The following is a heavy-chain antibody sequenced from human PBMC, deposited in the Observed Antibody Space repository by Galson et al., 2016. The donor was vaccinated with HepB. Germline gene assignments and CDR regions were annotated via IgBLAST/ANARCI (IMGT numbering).Heavy chain of an antibody. CDR2: INAGNGNT. V-gene: IGHV1-3*01. CDR3: ARAPIRITFGGVIVRVAPGDY. CDR1: GYTFTSYA. Sequence: SVKVSCKASGYTFTSYAMHWVRQAPGQRLEWMGWINAGNGNTKYSQKFQGRVTITRDTSASTAYMELSSLRSEDTAVYYCARAPIRITFGGVIVRVAPGDYWGQGTLVTVSS. D-gene: IGHD3-16*02. J-gene: IGHJ4*02.